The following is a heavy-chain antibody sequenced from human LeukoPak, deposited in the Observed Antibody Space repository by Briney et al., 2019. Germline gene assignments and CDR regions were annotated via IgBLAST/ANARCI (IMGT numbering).Heavy chain of an antibody. Sequence: PGGSLRLSCAASGFTFSSYWMSWVRQAPGKGLEWVATIKDDGSDKYYVDSVKGRFTISRDNTKDSLYLQMNSLRAEDMALYYCAKGRGSSTSCFDYWGQGTLVTVSS. D-gene: IGHD2-2*01. CDR1: GFTFSSYW. CDR2: IKDDGSDK. CDR3: AKGRGSSTSCFDY. V-gene: IGHV3-7*03. J-gene: IGHJ4*02.